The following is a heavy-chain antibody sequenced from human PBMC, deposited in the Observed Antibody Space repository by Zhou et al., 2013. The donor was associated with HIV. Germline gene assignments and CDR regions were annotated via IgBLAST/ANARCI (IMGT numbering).Heavy chain of an antibody. V-gene: IGHV1-18*01. J-gene: IGHJ4*02. CDR1: GYTFTSYG. D-gene: IGHD2-21*01. CDR3: ARDLYWGGKGGRTGY. CDR2: ISVYNGNT. Sequence: QVQLVQSGAEVKKPGASVKVSCKASGYTFTSYGISWVRQAPGQGLEWMGWISVYNGNTNYAQKLQGRATMTTDTSTTTAYMELRSLRSDDTAVYYCARDLYWGGKGGRTGYWGQGTLVTVSS.